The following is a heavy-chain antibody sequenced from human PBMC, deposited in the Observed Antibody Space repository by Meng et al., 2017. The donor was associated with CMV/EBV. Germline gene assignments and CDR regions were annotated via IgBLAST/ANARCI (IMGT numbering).Heavy chain of an antibody. Sequence: ASVKVSCKASGYTFTSYAMNWVRQAPGQGLEWMGWMNPNSGNTGYAQKFQGRVTMTRVTSISTAYMELSSLTSDDTAVYYCARTRIEVEPDGTKIKYYNYGMDVWGQGTTVTVSS. J-gene: IGHJ6*02. D-gene: IGHD2-15*01. CDR2: MNPNSGNT. V-gene: IGHV1-8*02. CDR1: GYTFTSYA. CDR3: ARTRIEVEPDGTKIKYYNYGMDV.